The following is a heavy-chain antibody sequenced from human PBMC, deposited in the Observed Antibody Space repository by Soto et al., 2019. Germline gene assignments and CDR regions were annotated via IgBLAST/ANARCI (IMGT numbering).Heavy chain of an antibody. CDR2: SSSSGVSS. Sequence: DVQLLETGGGLVQPGGSLRLSCATSGFTFSSYAMSWVRQATGKGLEWVAASSSSGVSSYHSDSVKGRFTIAREDSKNTLYLQMNCLRAEDTAIYYCAKEANPSTVNQDYDYWGQGTLVTVSS. CDR1: GFTFSSYA. CDR3: AKEANPSTVNQDYDY. J-gene: IGHJ4*02. D-gene: IGHD4-4*01. V-gene: IGHV3-23*01.